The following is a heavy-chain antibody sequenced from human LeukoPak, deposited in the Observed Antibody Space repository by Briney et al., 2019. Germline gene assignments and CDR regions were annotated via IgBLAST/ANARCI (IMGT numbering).Heavy chain of an antibody. V-gene: IGHV4-34*01. Sequence: KPSETLSLTCAVYGGSFSGYYWSWIRQPPGKGLEWIGEINHSGSTNYNTSLKSRVTISVDMSKNQFSLKLSSVTAADTAVYYCARHPFMSRNFDYWGQGILVTVSS. CDR2: INHSGST. D-gene: IGHD1-1*01. CDR3: ARHPFMSRNFDY. CDR1: GGSFSGYY. J-gene: IGHJ4*02.